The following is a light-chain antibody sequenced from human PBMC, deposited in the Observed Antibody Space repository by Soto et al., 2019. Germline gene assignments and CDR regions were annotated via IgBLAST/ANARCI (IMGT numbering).Light chain of an antibody. Sequence: DIQMTQSPSSLSASVGDRVTITCRASQSISSYLNWYQQKQGKAPKLLIYAASSLQSGVPSRFSGSGSGKDFTLTISSLQPEDFATYYCQQSYSTPFTFGPGTKVDIK. V-gene: IGKV1-39*01. CDR1: QSISSY. J-gene: IGKJ3*01. CDR2: AAS. CDR3: QQSYSTPFT.